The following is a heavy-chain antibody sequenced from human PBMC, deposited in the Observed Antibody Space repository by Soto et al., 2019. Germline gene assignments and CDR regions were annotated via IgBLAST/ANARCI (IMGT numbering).Heavy chain of an antibody. J-gene: IGHJ4*02. D-gene: IGHD1-1*01. V-gene: IGHV3-23*01. CDR3: AKDHKQTTDY. CDR2: ISGGGGSA. Sequence: GGSLRLSCAASGFTFSSYAMRWVRQAPGKGLEWVSAISGGGGSAFYADSVKGRFTISRDNSKNTLYLQMNSLRAEDTAVYYCAKDHKQTTDYWGQGTLVTVSS. CDR1: GFTFSSYA.